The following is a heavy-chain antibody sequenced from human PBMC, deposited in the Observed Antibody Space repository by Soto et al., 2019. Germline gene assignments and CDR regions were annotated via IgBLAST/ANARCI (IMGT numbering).Heavy chain of an antibody. CDR2: IIPIFGTA. V-gene: IGHV1-69*06. CDR1: GGTFSSYA. Sequence: SVKVSCKASGGTFSSYAISWVRQAPGQGLEWMGGIIPIFGTANYAQKFQGRVTITADKSTSTAYMELSSLRSEDTAVYYCARVKRYCTNGVCLPNYYYYGMDVWGQGTTVTVSS. CDR3: ARVKRYCTNGVCLPNYYYYGMDV. J-gene: IGHJ6*02. D-gene: IGHD2-8*01.